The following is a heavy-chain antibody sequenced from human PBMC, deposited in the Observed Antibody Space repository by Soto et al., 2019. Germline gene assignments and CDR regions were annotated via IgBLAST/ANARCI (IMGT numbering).Heavy chain of an antibody. D-gene: IGHD3-10*01. J-gene: IGHJ6*02. V-gene: IGHV3-33*01. CDR3: ARDGHYCGSGKFGMDV. CDR1: GFTFSSYG. Sequence: GGSLRLSCAASGFTFSSYGMHWVRQAPGKGLEWVAVIWYDGSNKYYADSVKGRFTISRDNSKNTLYLQMNSLRAEDTAVYYCARDGHYCGSGKFGMDVWGQGTTVTVSS. CDR2: IWYDGSNK.